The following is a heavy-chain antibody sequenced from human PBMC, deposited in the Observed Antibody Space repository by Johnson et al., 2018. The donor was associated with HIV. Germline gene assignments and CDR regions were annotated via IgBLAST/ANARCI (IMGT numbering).Heavy chain of an antibody. CDR1: GFTVSSNY. D-gene: IGHD1-1*01. J-gene: IGHJ3*02. CDR2: ISNSASITNSASTI. V-gene: IGHV3-11*01. Sequence: QMQLVESGGGVVQPGGSLRLSCAASGFTVSSNYMTWIRQAPGKGLEWVSYISNSASITNSASTIYYSDSVKGRFTISRDNAKNTLYLQMNSLRAEDTAVYYCANFRGTTRNPDAFDIWGQGTMVTVSS. CDR3: ANFRGTTRNPDAFDI.